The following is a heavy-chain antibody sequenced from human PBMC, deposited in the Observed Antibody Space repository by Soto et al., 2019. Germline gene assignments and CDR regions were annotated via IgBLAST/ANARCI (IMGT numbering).Heavy chain of an antibody. J-gene: IGHJ4*02. CDR1: GGSISSSSYY. Sequence: SETLSLTCTVSGGSISSSSYYWGWIRQSPERGLEWIASISYSGSTYYNPTLKSRLIISVDTSKSQFSLKLSSVTAADTAVYYCASQHYYDSSGYYVVYWGQGTLVTVSS. V-gene: IGHV4-39*01. D-gene: IGHD3-22*01. CDR3: ASQHYYDSSGYYVVY. CDR2: ISYSGST.